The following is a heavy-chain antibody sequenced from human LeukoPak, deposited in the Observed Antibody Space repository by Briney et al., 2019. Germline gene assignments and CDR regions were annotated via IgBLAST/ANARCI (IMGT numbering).Heavy chain of an antibody. CDR3: AKTHYQTIFVLIVPHFDY. CDR2: ISYDGSNK. Sequence: GGSLRLSCAASGFTFSSYGMHWVRQAPGKGLEWVAVISYDGSNKYYADSVKGRFTISRDNSKNTLYLQMNSLRAEDTAVYYCAKTHYQTIFVLIVPHFDYWGQGTLVTVSS. D-gene: IGHD3-16*02. CDR1: GFTFSSYG. V-gene: IGHV3-30*18. J-gene: IGHJ4*02.